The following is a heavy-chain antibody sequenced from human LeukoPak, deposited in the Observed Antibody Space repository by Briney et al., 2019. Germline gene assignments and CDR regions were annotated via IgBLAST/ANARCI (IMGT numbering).Heavy chain of an antibody. CDR1: GGTFSSYA. CDR2: INPSGGST. D-gene: IGHD3-16*02. CDR3: TTDPPYDYVWGSYRSLSG. J-gene: IGHJ4*02. Sequence: ASVKVSCKASGGTFSSYAISWVRRAPGQGLEWMGIINPSGGSTSYTQKFQGRVTMTRDTSTSTVYMELSSLRSEDTAVYYCTTDPPYDYVWGSYRSLSGWGQGTLVTVSS. V-gene: IGHV1-46*01.